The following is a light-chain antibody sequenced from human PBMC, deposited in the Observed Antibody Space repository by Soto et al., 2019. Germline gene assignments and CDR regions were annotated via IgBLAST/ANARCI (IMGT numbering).Light chain of an antibody. Sequence: EVVLTQSPATLSLSPGETAILSCRASQSVDIYLAWYQQKPGQAPRLLIYDASNRATGIPARFSGSGSGTDFTLTISSLEPEDFAVYYCQQRKNWPPLTFGQGTRLDI. V-gene: IGKV3-11*01. J-gene: IGKJ5*01. CDR1: QSVDIY. CDR2: DAS. CDR3: QQRKNWPPLT.